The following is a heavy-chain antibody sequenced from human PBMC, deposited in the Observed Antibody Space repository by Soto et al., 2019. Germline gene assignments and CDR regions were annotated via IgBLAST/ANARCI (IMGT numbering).Heavy chain of an antibody. CDR2: TDYSGST. J-gene: IGHJ5*02. D-gene: IGHD2-21*01. V-gene: IGHV4-31*03. CDR1: GGSISSGDYY. Sequence: PSETLSLTCTVSGGSISSGDYYWSWIRQRPGKDLEWIGYTDYSGSTYYNPSLRSRVTISVDTSKNQFSLRLNSATAADSAVYYCARAIAVTTPWFDPWGQGTLVTVSS. CDR3: ARAIAVTTPWFDP.